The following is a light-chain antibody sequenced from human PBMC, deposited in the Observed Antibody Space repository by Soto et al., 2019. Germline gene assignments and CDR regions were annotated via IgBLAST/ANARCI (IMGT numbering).Light chain of an antibody. CDR3: QQRISYPLI. CDR1: HGITSF. J-gene: IGKJ5*01. Sequence: DIQLTQSPSFLSASVGDRVTITCRASHGITSFLAWYQQKTGKAPQLLFYGALRLQSGVPSRFSGSGSGTELKLIISSRQPEDFATYYCQQRISYPLIFGLGTRLEIK. CDR2: GAL. V-gene: IGKV1-9*01.